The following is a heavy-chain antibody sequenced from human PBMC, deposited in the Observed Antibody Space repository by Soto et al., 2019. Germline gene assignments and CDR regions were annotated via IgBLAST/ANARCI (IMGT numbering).Heavy chain of an antibody. CDR3: AMVDVYVTPSPQDV. J-gene: IGHJ6*02. CDR2: INTYNGNT. V-gene: IGHV1-18*01. Sequence: QVQLVQSGAEVKNPGASVKVSCKASGYTFTRYGLGWARQAPGQGLGWMGWINTYNGNTNYAQNVQGRVTLTTGTSTSTASTVVRSLRSNDTAIYYCAMVDVYVTPSPQDVRGQGTTVIVAS. CDR1: GYTFTRYG. D-gene: IGHD3-16*01.